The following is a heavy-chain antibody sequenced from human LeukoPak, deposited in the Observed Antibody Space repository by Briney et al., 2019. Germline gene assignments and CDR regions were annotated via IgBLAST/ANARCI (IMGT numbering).Heavy chain of an antibody. D-gene: IGHD3-10*02. CDR2: INSDGINT. CDR1: RFTFSNYW. V-gene: IGHV3-74*01. Sequence: GGSLRLSCAASRFTFSNYWMHWVRQAPGKGLVWVSRINSDGINTSYADSVKGRFTISGDNAKNSLYLQMNSLRAEDTAVYYCAELGITMIGGVWGKGTTVTISS. J-gene: IGHJ6*04. CDR3: AELGITMIGGV.